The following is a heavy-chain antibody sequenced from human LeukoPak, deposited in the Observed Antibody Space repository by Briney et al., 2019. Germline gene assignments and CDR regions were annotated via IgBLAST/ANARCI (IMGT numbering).Heavy chain of an antibody. CDR3: ARDVTRRIRMYYFDY. CDR1: GGSFSGYY. Sequence: PSETLSLTCAVYGGSFSGYYWSWIRQPPGKGLEWIGEINHSGSTNYNPSLKSRVTISVDTPKNQFSLKLSSVTAADTAVYYCARDVTRRIRMYYFDYWGQGTLVTVSS. D-gene: IGHD4-17*01. CDR2: INHSGST. V-gene: IGHV4-34*01. J-gene: IGHJ4*02.